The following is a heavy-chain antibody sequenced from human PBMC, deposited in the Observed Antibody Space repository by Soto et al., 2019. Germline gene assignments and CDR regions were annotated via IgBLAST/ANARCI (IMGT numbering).Heavy chain of an antibody. V-gene: IGHV3-7*01. CDR1: GFTFSSYW. CDR3: ARGAPLGVRYFDWLPPSYYYMDV. J-gene: IGHJ6*03. D-gene: IGHD3-9*01. Sequence: GGSLRLSCAASGFTFSSYWMSWVRQAPGKGLEWVANIKQDGSEKYYVDSVKGRFTISRDNAKNSLYLQMNSLRAEDTAVYYCARGAPLGVRYFDWLPPSYYYMDVWGKGTTVTVSS. CDR2: IKQDGSEK.